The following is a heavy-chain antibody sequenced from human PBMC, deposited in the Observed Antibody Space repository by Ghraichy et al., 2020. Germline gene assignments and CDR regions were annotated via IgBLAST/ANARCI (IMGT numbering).Heavy chain of an antibody. CDR3: ARQGYYGSGTYYIFED. CDR2: SYNNGST. J-gene: IGHJ4*02. V-gene: IGHV4-39*01. Sequence: SETLSLTCIVSGVSISSKSYYWGWVRQPPGKGLEWIGSSYNNGSTYYKPSLEGRINVSVDKSKNHFSLNMTSVTAADTAVYYCARQGYYGSGTYYIFEDWDQGILGTVSS. CDR1: GVSISSKSYY. D-gene: IGHD3-10*01.